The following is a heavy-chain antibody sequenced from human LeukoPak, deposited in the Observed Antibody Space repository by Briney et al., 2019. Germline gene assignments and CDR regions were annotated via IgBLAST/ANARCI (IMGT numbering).Heavy chain of an antibody. V-gene: IGHV3-21*01. J-gene: IGHJ4*02. Sequence: GGSLRLSCAASGFIFNSHSMNWVRQAPGKGLEWVSSISSTSSYIYYADSVKSRFTISRDNAKNSLSLQMDSLRVEDTALYYCARGGLTLTGWGQGTLVTVSS. CDR3: ARGGLTLTG. CDR2: ISSTSSYI. D-gene: IGHD1-14*01. CDR1: GFIFNSHS.